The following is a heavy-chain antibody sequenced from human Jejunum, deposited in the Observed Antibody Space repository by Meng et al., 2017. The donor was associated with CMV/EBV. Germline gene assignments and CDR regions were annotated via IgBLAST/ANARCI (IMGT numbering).Heavy chain of an antibody. CDR3: VKDIDH. CDR1: GFTVSSNY. J-gene: IGHJ4*02. CDR2: IYSGGDT. V-gene: IGHV3-66*03. Sequence: EVQLVESGGGFIQPGGSLRLSCAASGFTVSSNYMSWVRQAPGKGLEWVSVIYSGGDTYYADSVKGRFTISRDDSKNTVYLQMNSLKVDDTGLYYCVKDIDHWGQGTLVTVSS.